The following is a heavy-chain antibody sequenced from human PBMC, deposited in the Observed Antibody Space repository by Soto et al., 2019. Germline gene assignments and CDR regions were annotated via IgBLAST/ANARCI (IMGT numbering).Heavy chain of an antibody. D-gene: IGHD2-15*01. J-gene: IGHJ5*02. V-gene: IGHV3-48*04. CDR2: ITKSSRTI. Sequence: GGSLRLSCAASGFTFSTYSMNWVRQAPGKGLEWISYITKSSRTIYYVDSVKGRFTISRDNAKNSLYLQMNSLRAEDTAVYYCARHYCSGGSCLFGPWGQGTLVTVS. CDR1: GFTFSTYS. CDR3: ARHYCSGGSCLFGP.